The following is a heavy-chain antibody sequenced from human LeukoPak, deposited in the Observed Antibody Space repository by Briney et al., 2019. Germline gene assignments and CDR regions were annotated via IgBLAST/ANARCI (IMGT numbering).Heavy chain of an antibody. CDR1: GYTFTGYY. D-gene: IGHD4-17*01. CDR3: ARDLGSGDYVFYLNYYYYMDV. J-gene: IGHJ6*03. CDR2: INPNSGGT. V-gene: IGHV1-2*02. Sequence: GASVKVSCKASGYTFTGYYMHWVRQAPGQGLEWMGWINPNSGGTNYAQKFQGRVTMTRDTSISTAYMELSRLRSDDTAVYYCARDLGSGDYVFYLNYYYYMDVWGKGTTVTVSS.